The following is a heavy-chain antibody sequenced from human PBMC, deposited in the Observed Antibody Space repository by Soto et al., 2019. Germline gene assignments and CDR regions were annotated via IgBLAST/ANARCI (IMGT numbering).Heavy chain of an antibody. V-gene: IGHV4-30-4*01. J-gene: IGHJ6*02. CDR1: GGSISSGDYF. CDR2: ISSIGST. CDR3: ARGVVIRPYYYHGMDV. D-gene: IGHD3-3*01. Sequence: QVQLQESGPGLVKPSQTLSLTCTVSGGSISSGDYFWSWIRHSPGKGLEWLGYISSIGSTYYNPSLKSRVSVSRDTSKNQFSLKLSSVTTTDTAVYYCARGVVIRPYYYHGMDVWGQGTTVTVSS.